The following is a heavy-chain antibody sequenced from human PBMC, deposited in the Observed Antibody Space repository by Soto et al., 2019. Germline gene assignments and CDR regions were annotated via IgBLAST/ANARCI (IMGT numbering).Heavy chain of an antibody. CDR2: ISGSGGST. CDR1: GFTFSSYA. J-gene: IGHJ4*02. D-gene: IGHD2-15*01. Sequence: GGSLRLSCAASGFTFSSYAMSWVRQAPGKGLEWVSAISGSGGSTYYADSVKGRFTISRDNSKNTLYLQMNSLRAEDTAVYYCAKVGYCSGGSCYPRNSPYYFDYWGQGTLVTVSS. CDR3: AKVGYCSGGSCYPRNSPYYFDY. V-gene: IGHV3-23*01.